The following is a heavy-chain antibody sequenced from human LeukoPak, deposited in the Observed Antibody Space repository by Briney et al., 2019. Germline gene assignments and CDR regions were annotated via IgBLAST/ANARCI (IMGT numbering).Heavy chain of an antibody. CDR3: AREGFSGGSDY. Sequence: ASVKVSCKXSGGTFSSYAISWVRQAPRQGLEWMGRIIPIFGTANYAQKFQGRVTITTDESTSTAYMELSSLRSEDTAVYYCAREGFSGGSDYWGQGTLVTVSS. D-gene: IGHD3-10*01. J-gene: IGHJ4*02. V-gene: IGHV1-69*05. CDR2: IIPIFGTA. CDR1: GGTFSSYA.